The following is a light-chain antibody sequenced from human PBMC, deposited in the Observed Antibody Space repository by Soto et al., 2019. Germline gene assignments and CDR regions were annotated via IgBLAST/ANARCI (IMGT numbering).Light chain of an antibody. V-gene: IGLV2-23*02. J-gene: IGLJ1*01. CDR3: CSYAGSSTLYV. CDR1: SGSFGSYNL. Sequence: FVLAQSASIAWSPGPSVSISWTALSGSFGSYNLVSWYQQHPGKAPKLMIYEVSKRPSGVSNRFSGSKSGNTASLTISGLQAEDEADYYCCSYAGSSTLYVFGTGTKVTVL. CDR2: EVS.